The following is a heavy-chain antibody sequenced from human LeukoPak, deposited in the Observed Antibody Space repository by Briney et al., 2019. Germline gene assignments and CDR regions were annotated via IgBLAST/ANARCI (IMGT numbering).Heavy chain of an antibody. Sequence: GGSLRLSCAASGFTFSDHYMDWVRQAPGKGLEWVGRIRNKANSYTTEYAASGKGRFTISRDDSKNSLFLQMNSLKTEDTAVYYCARVGYSYGSYYFDYWGQGTLVTVSS. J-gene: IGHJ4*02. D-gene: IGHD5-18*01. CDR2: IRNKANSYTT. V-gene: IGHV3-72*01. CDR3: ARVGYSYGSYYFDY. CDR1: GFTFSDHY.